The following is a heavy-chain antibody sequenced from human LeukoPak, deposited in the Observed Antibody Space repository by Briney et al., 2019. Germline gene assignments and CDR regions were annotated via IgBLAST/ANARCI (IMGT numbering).Heavy chain of an antibody. J-gene: IGHJ4*02. CDR2: ISSSGSTI. CDR1: GFTSSSYE. V-gene: IGHV3-48*03. Sequence: GGSLRLSCAASGFTSSSYEMNWVRQAPGKGLEWVSYISSSGSTIYYADSVKGRFTISRDNAKNSLYLQMNSLRAEDTAVYYCAREWPYCSGGSCYFDYWGQGTLVTVSS. D-gene: IGHD2-15*01. CDR3: AREWPYCSGGSCYFDY.